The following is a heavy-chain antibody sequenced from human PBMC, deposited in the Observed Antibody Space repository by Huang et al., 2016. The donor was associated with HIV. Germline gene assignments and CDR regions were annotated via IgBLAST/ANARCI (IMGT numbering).Heavy chain of an antibody. CDR1: GGSISSSSYY. D-gene: IGHD6-19*01. CDR3: ARHGRVAGHYYNNMDV. Sequence: LQLQESGPGLVKSSETLSLICTVSGGSISSSSYYWGWIRQPPGKGPEWIGRIYYSGNTSYNPPLTCRVTISVDTSKNQFSLKVNSVTAADTAVYYCARHGRVAGHYYNNMDVWGRGTTVTVSS. J-gene: IGHJ6*02. CDR2: IYYSGNT. V-gene: IGHV4-39*01.